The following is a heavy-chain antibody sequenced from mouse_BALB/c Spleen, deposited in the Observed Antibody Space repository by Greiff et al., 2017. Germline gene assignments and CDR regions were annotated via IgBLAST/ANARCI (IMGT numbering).Heavy chain of an antibody. CDR1: GFTFSSYT. J-gene: IGHJ1*01. Sequence: EVKLQESGGGLVQPGGSLKLSCAASGFTFSSYTMSWVRQTPEKRLEWVAYISNGGGSTYYPDTVKGRFTISRDNAKNTLYLQMSSLKSEDTAMYYCARHGRTWYFDVWGAGTTVTVSS. V-gene: IGHV5-12-2*01. CDR2: ISNGGGST. CDR3: ARHGRTWYFDV.